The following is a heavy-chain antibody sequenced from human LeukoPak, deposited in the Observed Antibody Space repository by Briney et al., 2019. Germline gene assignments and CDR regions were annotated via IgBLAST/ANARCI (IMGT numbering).Heavy chain of an antibody. V-gene: IGHV4-39*01. J-gene: IGHJ4*02. CDR2: IHYSGST. CDR3: TRHHDYGDKIDY. Sequence: PSETLSLTCTVSGGSVTSASHYWAWIRQPPGKGLEWIGSIHYSGSTYYSPSLKSRLTISGDTSKSQFSLKLTFVTAAGTAVYYCTRHHDYGDKIDYWGQGTLVTVSS. CDR1: GGSVTSASHY. D-gene: IGHD4-23*01.